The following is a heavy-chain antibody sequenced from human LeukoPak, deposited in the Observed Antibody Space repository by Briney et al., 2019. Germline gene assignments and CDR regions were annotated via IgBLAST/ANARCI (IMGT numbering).Heavy chain of an antibody. CDR2: INSDGSST. CDR1: RFTFSNYW. Sequence: GGSLRLSCAASRFTFSNYWMHWVRQAPGKGLVWVSRINSDGSSTNYADSVKGRFTISRDNAKNTLYLQMNSLRAEDTAIYYCVRDLQRHYLGVAVAGRRRWFDPWGQGTLVTVSS. D-gene: IGHD6-13*01. V-gene: IGHV3-74*01. J-gene: IGHJ5*02. CDR3: VRDLQRHYLGVAVAGRRRWFDP.